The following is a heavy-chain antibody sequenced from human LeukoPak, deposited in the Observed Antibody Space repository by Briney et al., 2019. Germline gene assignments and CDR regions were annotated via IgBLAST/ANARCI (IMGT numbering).Heavy chain of an antibody. CDR3: VQMGGHGYNVWFDP. CDR2: IYHSGIT. Sequence: KPSETLSLTCTVSGGSISSSSYYWGWIRQPPGKGLEWIGCIYHSGITYYNPSLKTRVTISVNTSKNQFSLRLNSVTAADTAVYYCVQMGGHGYNVWFDPWGQGTLVTVSS. V-gene: IGHV4-39*07. J-gene: IGHJ5*02. D-gene: IGHD5-24*01. CDR1: GGSISSSSYY.